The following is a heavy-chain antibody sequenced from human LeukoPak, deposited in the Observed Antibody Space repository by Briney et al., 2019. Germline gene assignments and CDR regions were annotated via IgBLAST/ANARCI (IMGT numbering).Heavy chain of an antibody. CDR3: AKDSLDVAAAGYYYYYMDV. J-gene: IGHJ6*03. CDR2: ISWDGGST. CDR1: GFTFDDYA. D-gene: IGHD6-13*01. V-gene: IGHV3-43D*03. Sequence: GGSLRLSCAASGFTFDDYAMHWVRQAPGKGLEWVSLISWDGGSTYYADSAKGRFTISRDNSKNSLYLQMNSLRAEDTALYYCAKDSLDVAAAGYYYYYMDVWGKGTTVTVSS.